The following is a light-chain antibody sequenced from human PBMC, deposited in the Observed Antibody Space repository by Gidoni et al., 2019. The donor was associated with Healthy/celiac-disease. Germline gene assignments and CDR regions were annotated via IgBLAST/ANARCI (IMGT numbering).Light chain of an antibody. CDR2: AAS. V-gene: IGKV1-39*01. CDR3: QQSYSTSFT. CDR1: QSISSY. Sequence: DIQMTQSPSSLSASVGDRVTITCRASQSISSYLNWYQQQPGHAPNLLIYAASSLQGGVPSRFSGSSAGTDFTLTISSLQPDDFATYYYQQSYSTSFTFGPGTKVDIK. J-gene: IGKJ3*01.